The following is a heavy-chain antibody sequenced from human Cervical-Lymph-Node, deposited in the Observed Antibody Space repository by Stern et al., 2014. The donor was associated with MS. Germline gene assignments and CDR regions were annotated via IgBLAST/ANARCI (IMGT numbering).Heavy chain of an antibody. V-gene: IGHV3-9*01. CDR1: GFNFGGFNFGDYA. Sequence: EEQLVESGGGLVQPGRSLRLSCAASGFNFGGFNFGDYAMHWVREAPGKGLERGSSISLHSGDIGYVDSVKGRFTIARDNAKNSLYLQMNSLRAEDTALYYCAKGRDGYNYSPFDFWGQGTLVTVSS. D-gene: IGHD5-24*01. CDR3: AKGRDGYNYSPFDF. CDR2: ISLHSGDI. J-gene: IGHJ4*02.